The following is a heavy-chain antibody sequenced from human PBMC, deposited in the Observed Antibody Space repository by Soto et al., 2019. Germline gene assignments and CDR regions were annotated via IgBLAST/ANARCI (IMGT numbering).Heavy chain of an antibody. CDR1: ADSISSSSYF. J-gene: IGHJ4*02. CDR2: IYYSGST. D-gene: IGHD5-18*01. Sequence: PSEILSLTCTVSADSISSSSYFWGWIRQPPGKGLEWIGTIYYSGSTSYNPTLKSRVTISLDTSKNQFSLRLTSVTAADTAVYHCARHRGSYGGEYYFDYWGQGTLVTVSS. V-gene: IGHV4-39*01. CDR3: ARHRGSYGGEYYFDY.